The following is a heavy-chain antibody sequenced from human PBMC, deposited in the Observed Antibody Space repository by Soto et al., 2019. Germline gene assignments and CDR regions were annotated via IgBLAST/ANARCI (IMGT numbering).Heavy chain of an antibody. D-gene: IGHD2-15*01. CDR1: GFTFNSNA. CDR3: AKRGHCSGDKCYWYSDY. CDR2: ISVSGATT. V-gene: IGHV3-23*01. J-gene: IGHJ4*02. Sequence: EVQLLESGGGLVQPGGSLRLSCAASGFTFNSNAMSWVRQAPGKGLEWVSAISVSGATTYYADSAKGRFTISRDISENTLYLQMNSLTADDTAVYYCAKRGHCSGDKCYWYSDYWGPGTLVTVSS.